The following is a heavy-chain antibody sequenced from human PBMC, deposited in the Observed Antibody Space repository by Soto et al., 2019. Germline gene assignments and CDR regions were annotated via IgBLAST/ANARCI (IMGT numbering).Heavy chain of an antibody. CDR1: GFTFSGSA. V-gene: IGHV3-73*01. J-gene: IGHJ4*02. CDR2: IRSKANSYAT. Sequence: PGGSRRLSWAASGFTFSGSAMHWVREASGKGLEWVGRIRSKANSYATAYTASVKGRFTISRDDLKNTAYLQMNSLKSDDTAVYYCSASGYDNFVDYWGQGTLVTVSS. D-gene: IGHD5-12*01. CDR3: SASGYDNFVDY.